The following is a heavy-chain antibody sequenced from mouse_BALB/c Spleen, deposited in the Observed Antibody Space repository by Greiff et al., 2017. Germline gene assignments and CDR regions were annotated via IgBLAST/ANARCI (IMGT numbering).Heavy chain of an antibody. CDR1: GYTFTSYW. Sequence: LQQPGSELVRPGASVKLSCKASGYTFTSYWMHWVKQRHGQGLEWIGNIYPGSGSTNYDEKFKSKGTLTVDTSSSTAYMHLSSLTSEDSAVYYCTRFTTATGFAYWGQGTLVTVSA. CDR3: TRFTTATGFAY. CDR2: IYPGSGST. V-gene: IGHV1S22*01. J-gene: IGHJ3*01. D-gene: IGHD1-2*01.